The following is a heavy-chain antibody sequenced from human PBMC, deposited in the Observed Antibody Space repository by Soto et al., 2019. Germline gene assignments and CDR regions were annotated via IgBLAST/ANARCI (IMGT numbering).Heavy chain of an antibody. CDR3: AITVVPAAAHYYGMDV. V-gene: IGHV1-69*13. CDR1: GGTFSSYA. D-gene: IGHD2-2*01. CDR2: IIPIFGTA. Sequence: GASVKVSCKASGGTFSSYAISWVRQAPGQGLEWMGGIIPIFGTANYAQKFQGRVTITADESTSTAYMELSSLRSEDTAVYYCAITVVPAAAHYYGMDVWGQGTTVTVSS. J-gene: IGHJ6*02.